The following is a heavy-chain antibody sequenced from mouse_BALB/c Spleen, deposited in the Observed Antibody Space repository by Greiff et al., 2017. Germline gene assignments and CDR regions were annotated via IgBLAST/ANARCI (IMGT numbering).Heavy chain of an antibody. CDR3: ARVDY. J-gene: IGHJ4*01. Sequence: EVKLMESGGGLVKPGGSLKLSCAASGFTFSDYYMYWVRQTPEKRLEWVATISDGGSYTYYPDSVKGRYTISRDNAKNNLYLQMSSLKSEDTAMYCCARVDYWGQGTSVTVAS. V-gene: IGHV5-4*02. CDR2: ISDGGSYT. CDR1: GFTFSDYY.